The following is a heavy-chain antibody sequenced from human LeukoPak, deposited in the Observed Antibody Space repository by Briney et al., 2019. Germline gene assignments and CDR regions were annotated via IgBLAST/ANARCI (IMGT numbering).Heavy chain of an antibody. J-gene: IGHJ4*02. Sequence: SDTLSLTCAVYGGSFSGYYWSWIRQPPGKGLEWIGEINHSGSTNYNPSLKSRVTISVDTSKNQFSLKLSSVTAADTAVYYCARGRHSSSWYYFDYWGQGTLVTVSS. D-gene: IGHD6-13*01. CDR3: ARGRHSSSWYYFDY. V-gene: IGHV4-34*01. CDR2: INHSGST. CDR1: GGSFSGYY.